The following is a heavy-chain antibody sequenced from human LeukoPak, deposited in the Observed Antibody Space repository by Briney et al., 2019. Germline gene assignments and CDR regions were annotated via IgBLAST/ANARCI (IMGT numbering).Heavy chain of an antibody. CDR1: GFSFSSFK. J-gene: IGHJ3*02. Sequence: PGGSLRLSCAASGFSFSSFKMTWIRQPPGKGLEWIGNIYDSGSTHYNPSLESRVTISVDTSKNQFSLKLNSVTAADTAVYYCATHSRAGSGGSENAFEIWGQGTMVTVSS. V-gene: IGHV4-39*01. CDR2: IYDSGST. D-gene: IGHD5-12*01. CDR3: ATHSRAGSGGSENAFEI.